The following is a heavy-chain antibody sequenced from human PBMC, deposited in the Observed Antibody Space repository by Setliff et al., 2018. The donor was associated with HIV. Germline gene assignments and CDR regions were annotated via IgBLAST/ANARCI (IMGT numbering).Heavy chain of an antibody. CDR1: GYFISSGYY. Sequence: NPSETLSLTCGVSGYFISSGYYWAWIRQSPGKGLEWIGTIYHSGSTYYNPSLKSRVTISVDTSKNQFSLKLTSVTVADTAVYYCAGYTSGWYAPYWGQGTLVTVSS. D-gene: IGHD6-19*01. CDR2: IYHSGST. V-gene: IGHV4-38-2*01. J-gene: IGHJ4*02. CDR3: AGYTSGWYAPY.